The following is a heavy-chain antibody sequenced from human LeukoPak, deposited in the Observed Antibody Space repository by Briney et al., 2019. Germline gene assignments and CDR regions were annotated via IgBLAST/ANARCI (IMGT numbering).Heavy chain of an antibody. CDR1: GFTFDDYG. Sequence: GGSLRLSCAASGFTFDDYGMSWVRQAPGKGLEWVSGINWNGGSTGYADSVKGRFTISRDNAKNSLYLQMNSLRAEATALYYCARGGSYSSSSRIDYWGQGTLVTVSS. V-gene: IGHV3-20*04. CDR3: ARGGSYSSSSRIDY. J-gene: IGHJ4*02. D-gene: IGHD6-6*01. CDR2: INWNGGST.